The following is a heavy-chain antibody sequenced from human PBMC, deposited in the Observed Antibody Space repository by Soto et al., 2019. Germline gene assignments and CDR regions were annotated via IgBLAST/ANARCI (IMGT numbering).Heavy chain of an antibody. CDR2: ISAYNGNT. J-gene: IGHJ5*02. V-gene: IGHV1-18*01. CDR1: GYTFTSYG. D-gene: IGHD3-10*01. Sequence: ASVKVSCKASGYTFTSYGISWVRQAPGQGLEWMGWISAYNGNTNYAQKLQGRVTMTTDTSTSTAYMELRSLRSDDTAVYYCARVPCEDLLWFGKLLPTRKGYWFDPWGQGTLVTVSS. CDR3: ARVPCEDLLWFGKLLPTRKGYWFDP.